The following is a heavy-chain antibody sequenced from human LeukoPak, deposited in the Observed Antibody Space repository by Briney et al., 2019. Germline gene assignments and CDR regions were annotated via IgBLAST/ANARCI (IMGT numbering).Heavy chain of an antibody. Sequence: GESLKISCKTSGYSFVSHWIVWVRQMPGKGLEWLGIIYPGDSDTRYSPSFQGQVTISADKSISTAYLQWSSLKASDTAMYYCARWWELSGAFDIWGQGTMVTVSS. J-gene: IGHJ3*02. CDR2: IYPGDSDT. V-gene: IGHV5-51*01. CDR3: ARWWELSGAFDI. CDR1: GYSFVSHW. D-gene: IGHD1-26*01.